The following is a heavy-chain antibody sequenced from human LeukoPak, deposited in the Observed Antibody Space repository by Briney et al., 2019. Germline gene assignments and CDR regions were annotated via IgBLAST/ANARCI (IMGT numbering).Heavy chain of an antibody. CDR1: GYTLTELS. V-gene: IGHV1-24*01. CDR3: VTSSRRFLEWLLGSDAFDI. Sequence: ASVKVSCKVSGYTLTELSLHWVRQAPGKGLEWMGGFDPEDGETIYAQKFQGRVTMTEDTSTDTAYMELSSLRSEDTAVYYCVTSSRRFLEWLLGSDAFDIWGQGTMVTVSS. D-gene: IGHD3-3*01. J-gene: IGHJ3*02. CDR2: FDPEDGET.